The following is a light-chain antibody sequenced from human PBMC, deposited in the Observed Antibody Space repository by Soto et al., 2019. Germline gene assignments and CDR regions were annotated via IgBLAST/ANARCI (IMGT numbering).Light chain of an antibody. V-gene: IGKV3-20*01. Sequence: VLTQSPGTLSLSPGERATLSCRASQSVSSTYLAWYQQKPGQAPRLLIYGASSRATGIPGRFSGSGSGTDFTLTISRLEPEDFAVYYCQQFGSSPRTFGQGTKVEI. CDR2: GAS. CDR1: QSVSSTY. CDR3: QQFGSSPRT. J-gene: IGKJ1*01.